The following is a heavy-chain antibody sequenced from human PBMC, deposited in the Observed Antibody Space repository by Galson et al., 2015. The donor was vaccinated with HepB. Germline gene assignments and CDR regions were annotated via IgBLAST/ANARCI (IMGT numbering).Heavy chain of an antibody. CDR3: ATGGGSYTEGH. J-gene: IGHJ4*02. D-gene: IGHD1-26*01. V-gene: IGHV3-11*05. CDR1: GFSFSDYY. Sequence: SLRLSCAASGFSFSDYYMSWIRQAPGKGLEWVSYISSSGSYTNYADSVKGRFSISRDNSKNTLYLQMNSLRAEDTAVYYCATGGGSYTEGHWGQGTLVTVSS. CDR2: ISSSGSYT.